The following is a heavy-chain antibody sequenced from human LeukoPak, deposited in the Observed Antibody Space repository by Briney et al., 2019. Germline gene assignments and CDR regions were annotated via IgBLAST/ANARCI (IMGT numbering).Heavy chain of an antibody. Sequence: NPSETLSLTCAVYGGSFSGYYWSWIRQPPGKGLEWIGEINHSESTNYNPSLKSRVTISVDTSKNQFSLKLSSVTAADTAVYYCARGPSIVVVPAAIRSWFDPWGQGTLVTVSS. J-gene: IGHJ5*02. D-gene: IGHD2-2*01. V-gene: IGHV4-34*01. CDR1: GGSFSGYY. CDR3: ARGPSIVVVPAAIRSWFDP. CDR2: INHSEST.